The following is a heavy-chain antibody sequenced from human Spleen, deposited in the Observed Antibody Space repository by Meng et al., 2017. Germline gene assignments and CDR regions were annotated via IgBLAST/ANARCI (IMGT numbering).Heavy chain of an antibody. Sequence: EVQLVESGGGLVQTGGSLRLSCAASVFTFSNSWMAWVRQGPGKGLEWVSSISSSTTYADSVKGRFTISRDNFKNSLYLQMNSLRAEDTGVYYCARGRVVVTTSPSDYWGQGTLVTVSS. CDR1: VFTFSNSW. J-gene: IGHJ4*02. CDR2: ISSSTT. CDR3: ARGRVVVTTSPSDY. V-gene: IGHV3-69-1*01. D-gene: IGHD2-21*02.